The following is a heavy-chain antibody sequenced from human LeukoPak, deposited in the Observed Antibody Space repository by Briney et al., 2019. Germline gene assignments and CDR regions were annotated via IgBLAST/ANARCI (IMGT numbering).Heavy chain of an antibody. V-gene: IGHV4-61*02. D-gene: IGHD3-9*01. CDR2: FYISGST. CDR3: ARGIILTGYELFDY. CDR1: GASISSGTYY. J-gene: IGHJ4*02. Sequence: PSQTLSLTCTVSGASISSGTYYWSWIRQPAGKGLEWIGRFYISGSTNYNPSLKSRVTISVDTSKNQFSLKLSSVTAADTAVYYCARGIILTGYELFDYWGQGTLVTVSS.